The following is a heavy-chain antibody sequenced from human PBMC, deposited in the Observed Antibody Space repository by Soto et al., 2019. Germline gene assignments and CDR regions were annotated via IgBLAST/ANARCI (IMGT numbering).Heavy chain of an antibody. J-gene: IGHJ3*01. V-gene: IGHV3-33*03. CDR3: ARAQYTGSYFDACDV. CDR2: IWYDGSNK. Sequence: GGSLRLSCAASGFSFSSYGMHWVRQAPGKGLDWVAVIWYDGSNKYYAESVKSRFTISRDNSKNTLYVQMNSLTVEDTAVYYCARAQYTGSYFDACDVWGQGTMVTVSS. CDR1: GFSFSSYG. D-gene: IGHD1-26*01.